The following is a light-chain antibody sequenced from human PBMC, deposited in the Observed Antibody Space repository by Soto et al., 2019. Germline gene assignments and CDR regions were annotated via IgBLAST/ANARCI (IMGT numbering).Light chain of an antibody. CDR1: SSNIGNNF. Sequence: QSVLTQPPSVSAAPGQKVTISCSGTSSNIGNNFVSWYQHLPGFAPKLLIYDNYKRPSGIPDRISGSKSGTSATLVITGLQTGDEADYYCATWDSSVSGVLFGTGTKLTVL. CDR3: ATWDSSVSGVL. J-gene: IGLJ1*01. V-gene: IGLV1-51*01. CDR2: DNY.